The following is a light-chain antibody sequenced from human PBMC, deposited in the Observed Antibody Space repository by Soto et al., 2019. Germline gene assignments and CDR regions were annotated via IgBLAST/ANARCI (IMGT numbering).Light chain of an antibody. V-gene: IGKV3-11*01. CDR2: DSS. CDR3: PQRSNWPPIT. Sequence: EIVLTQSPGTLYLPPGEIATLSCRATQSVSSYLAWYQQKPGQAPRLLIDDSSNRATGIPARFSGSGSGTDFPLTISSLEPEDFAVHYFPQRSNWPPITYGQGTRLEI. J-gene: IGKJ5*01. CDR1: QSVSSY.